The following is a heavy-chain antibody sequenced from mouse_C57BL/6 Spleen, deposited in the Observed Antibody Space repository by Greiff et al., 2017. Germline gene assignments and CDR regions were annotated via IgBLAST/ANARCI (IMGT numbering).Heavy chain of an antibody. Sequence: VQLQQPGTELVKPGASVKLSCKASGYTFTSYWMHWVKQRPGQGLEWIGNINPSNGGTNYNEKFKSKATLTVDQSSSTAYMQLSSLSSEYSAVYSCARWIYYDYESYAMDYWGQGTSVTVSS. J-gene: IGHJ4*01. CDR3: ARWIYYDYESYAMDY. V-gene: IGHV1-53*01. D-gene: IGHD2-4*01. CDR1: GYTFTSYW. CDR2: INPSNGGT.